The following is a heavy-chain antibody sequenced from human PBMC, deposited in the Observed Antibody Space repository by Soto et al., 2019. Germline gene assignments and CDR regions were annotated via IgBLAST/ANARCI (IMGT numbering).Heavy chain of an antibody. V-gene: IGHV3-66*01. CDR1: AFTVSNNY. D-gene: IGHD6-13*01. CDR2: IYSGGST. CDR3: ARDSFRYSRVPGFAFDI. J-gene: IGHJ3*02. Sequence: PVGSLRLSCAASAFTVSNNYMTWVRQAPGKGLEWVSVIYSGGSTYYADSVKGRFSISRDNSKNTLYLQMNSLRADDTAVYYCARDSFRYSRVPGFAFDIWGQGTMVTVSS.